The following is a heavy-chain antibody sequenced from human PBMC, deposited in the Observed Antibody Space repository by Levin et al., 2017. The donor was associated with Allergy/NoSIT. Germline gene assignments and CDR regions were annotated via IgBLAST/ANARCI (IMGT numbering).Heavy chain of an antibody. D-gene: IGHD2-15*01. Sequence: GESLKISCAASGFTVSTNYMSWVRQAPGKGLEWVSAIYSGGSTSYADSVKGRFTIPRDNSKNTLYLQMNSLRAEDTAVYYCARPKDEDYFDYWGQGTLVTGCS. CDR1: GFTVSTNY. CDR2: IYSGGST. CDR3: ARPKDEDYFDY. V-gene: IGHV3-53*01. J-gene: IGHJ4*02.